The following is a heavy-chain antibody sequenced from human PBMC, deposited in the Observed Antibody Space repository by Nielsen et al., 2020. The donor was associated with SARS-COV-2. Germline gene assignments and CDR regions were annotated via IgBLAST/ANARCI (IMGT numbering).Heavy chain of an antibody. Sequence: SETLSLTCTVSGGSISSYYWSWIRQPPGKGLEWIGYIYYSGSTNYNPSLKSRVTISVDTSKNQFSLKLSSVTAADTAVYYCARADATAPYYYYGMDVWGQGTTVTVSS. CDR3: ARADATAPYYYYGMDV. CDR2: IYYSGST. CDR1: GGSISSYY. D-gene: IGHD5-18*01. V-gene: IGHV4-59*13. J-gene: IGHJ6*02.